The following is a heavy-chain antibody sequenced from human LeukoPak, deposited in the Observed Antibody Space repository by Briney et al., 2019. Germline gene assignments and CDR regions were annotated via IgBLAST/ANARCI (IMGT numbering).Heavy chain of an antibody. V-gene: IGHV1-46*01. D-gene: IGHD6-19*01. CDR1: GYTFTSYY. J-gene: IGHJ4*02. Sequence: ASVKVSCKASGYTFTSYYMHWVRQAPGQGLEWMGIINPSGGSTSYAQKFQGRVTMTRDMSTSTVYMELSSLRSEDTAVYYCARDIAVAGTDGVYFDYWGQGTLVTVSS. CDR2: INPSGGST. CDR3: ARDIAVAGTDGVYFDY.